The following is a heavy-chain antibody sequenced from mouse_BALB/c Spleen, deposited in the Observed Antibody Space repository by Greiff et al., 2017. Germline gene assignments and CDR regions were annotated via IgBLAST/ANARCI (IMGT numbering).Heavy chain of an antibody. J-gene: IGHJ3*01. Sequence: QVQLKQPGAELVKPGTSVKLSCKASGYNFTSYWINWVKLRPGQGLEWIGDIYPGSGSTNYNEKFKSKATLTVDTSSSTAYMQLSSLASEDSALYYCAKIRYDPWFAYWGQGTLVTVSA. D-gene: IGHD2-14*01. CDR2: IYPGSGST. CDR1: GYNFTSYW. V-gene: IGHV1-55*01. CDR3: AKIRYDPWFAY.